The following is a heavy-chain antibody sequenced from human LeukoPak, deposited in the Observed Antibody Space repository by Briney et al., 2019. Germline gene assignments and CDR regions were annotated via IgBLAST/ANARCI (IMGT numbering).Heavy chain of an antibody. CDR3: ARTAMVPAAMHTWCFDL. D-gene: IGHD2-2*01. Sequence: KTSETLSLTCTVSGGSISSNYWSWIRQPPGKGLGCIGYIYYSGSTNYNPSLKSRITISVDTSKNQFSLKLSSVTAADTAVYYCARTAMVPAAMHTWCFDLWGRGTLVTVSS. J-gene: IGHJ2*01. CDR2: IYYSGST. CDR1: GGSISSNY. V-gene: IGHV4-59*01.